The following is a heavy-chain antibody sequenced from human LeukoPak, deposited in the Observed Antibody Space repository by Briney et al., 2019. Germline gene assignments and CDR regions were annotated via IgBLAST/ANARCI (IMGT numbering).Heavy chain of an antibody. CDR2: IYTSGST. J-gene: IGHJ6*02. CDR3: ARAEAPPVYYYGMDV. Sequence: SETLSLTCTVSGGSLTSSYWSWIRQPAGKGLEWIGRIYTSGSTNYNPSLKSRVTMSVDTSKNQFSLKLSSVTAADTAVYYCARAEAPPVYYYGMDVWGQGTTVTVSS. V-gene: IGHV4-4*07. CDR1: GGSLTSSY.